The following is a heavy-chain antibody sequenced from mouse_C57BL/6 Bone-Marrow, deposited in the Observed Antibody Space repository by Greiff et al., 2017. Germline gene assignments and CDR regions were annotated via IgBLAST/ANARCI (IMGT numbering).Heavy chain of an antibody. V-gene: IGHV1-64*01. CDR2: IHPNSGST. CDR3: ARPPHYYGSSSSYYFDY. J-gene: IGHJ2*01. D-gene: IGHD1-1*01. Sequence: VQLQQPGAELVKPGASVKLSCKASGYTFTSYWMHWVKQRPGQGLAWIGMIHPNSGSTNYNEKFKSKATLTVDKSSSTAYMQLSSLTSEYSAVYYCARPPHYYGSSSSYYFDYWGQGTTLTVSS. CDR1: GYTFTSYW.